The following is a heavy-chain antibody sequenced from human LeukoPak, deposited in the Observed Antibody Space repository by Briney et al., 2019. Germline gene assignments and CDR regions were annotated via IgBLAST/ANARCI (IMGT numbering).Heavy chain of an antibody. Sequence: SETLSLTCTVSGGSISSGGYYWSWIRQHPGKGLEWIGYIYHSGSTYYNPSLKSRVTISVDTSKNQFSLKLSSVTAADTAVYYCARSYGDYVYYFDYWGQGTLVTVSS. CDR2: IYHSGST. CDR3: ARSYGDYVYYFDY. V-gene: IGHV4-31*03. D-gene: IGHD4-17*01. J-gene: IGHJ4*02. CDR1: GGSISSGGYY.